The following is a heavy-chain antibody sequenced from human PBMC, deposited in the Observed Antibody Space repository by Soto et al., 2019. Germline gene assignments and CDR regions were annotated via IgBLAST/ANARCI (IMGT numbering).Heavy chain of an antibody. Sequence: SETLPHTCTVSGDSITRRDYYWTWIRQYPGKGLEWIGYIHHSGAAHYNPSLKSRLTISVDTSRNQFSLKLTSVTAADTAVYYCARAIGGNNWNPNWFDSWGQGTKVTVSS. D-gene: IGHD1-20*01. CDR1: GDSITRRDYY. CDR3: ARAIGGNNWNPNWFDS. V-gene: IGHV4-31*03. J-gene: IGHJ5*01. CDR2: IHHSGAA.